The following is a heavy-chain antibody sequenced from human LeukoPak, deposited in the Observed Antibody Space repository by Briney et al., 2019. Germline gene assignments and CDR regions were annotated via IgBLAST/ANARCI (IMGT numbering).Heavy chain of an antibody. D-gene: IGHD3-10*01. CDR1: GGSISSYY. J-gene: IGHJ3*02. CDR3: AKDLGVRGVIDAFDI. Sequence: KPSETLSLTCTVSGGSISSYYWSWIRQPPGKGLEWIGYIYYSGSTNYNPSLKSRVTISVDTSKNQFSLKLSSVTAADTAVYYCAKDLGVRGVIDAFDIWGQGTMVTVSS. CDR2: IYYSGST. V-gene: IGHV4-59*01.